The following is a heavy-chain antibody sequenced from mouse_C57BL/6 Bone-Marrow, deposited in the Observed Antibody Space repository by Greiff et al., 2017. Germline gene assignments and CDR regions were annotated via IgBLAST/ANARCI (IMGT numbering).Heavy chain of an antibody. CDR2: IWWDDDK. CDR3: ARIENYYGSSFFDY. V-gene: IGHV8-8*01. CDR1: GFSLSTFGMG. J-gene: IGHJ2*01. D-gene: IGHD1-1*01. Sequence: QATLKVSGPGILQPSQTLSLTCSFSGFSLSTFGMGVGWIRQPSGKGLEWLAHIWWDDDKYYNPALKSRLTISKDTSKDQVFLKLANVDTADTATYYCARIENYYGSSFFDYWGQGTTLTVSS.